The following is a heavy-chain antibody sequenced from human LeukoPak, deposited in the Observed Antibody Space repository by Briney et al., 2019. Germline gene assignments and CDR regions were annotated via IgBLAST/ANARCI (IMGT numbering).Heavy chain of an antibody. V-gene: IGHV4-61*01. CDR1: GGSISSSSYY. Sequence: SETLSLTCTVSGGSISSSSYYWSWIRQPPGKGLEWIGYIYYSGSTNYNPSLKSRVTISVDTSKNQFSLKLSSVTAADTAVYYCARGSVGSPKSPWEYWGQGTLVTVSS. CDR2: IYYSGST. CDR3: ARGSVGSPKSPWEY. D-gene: IGHD1-26*01. J-gene: IGHJ4*02.